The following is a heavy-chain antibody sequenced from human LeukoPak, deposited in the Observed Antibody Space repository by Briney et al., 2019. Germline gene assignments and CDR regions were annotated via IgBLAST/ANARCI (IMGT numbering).Heavy chain of an antibody. CDR2: IKSKTDGGTT. J-gene: IGHJ4*02. CDR1: GFTFADYT. Sequence: GGSLRLSCTTSGFTFADYTMHWFRQAPGKGLEWVGRIKSKTDGGTTDYAAPVKGRFTISRDDSKNTLYLQMNSLKTEDTAVYYCTTRLLWFGESSGPYYFDYWGQGTLVTVSS. CDR3: TTRLLWFGESSGPYYFDY. D-gene: IGHD3-10*01. V-gene: IGHV3-15*01.